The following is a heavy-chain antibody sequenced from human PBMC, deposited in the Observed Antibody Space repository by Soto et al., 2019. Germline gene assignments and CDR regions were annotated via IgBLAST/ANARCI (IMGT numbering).Heavy chain of an antibody. CDR1: GSTLTELS. V-gene: IGHV1-24*01. D-gene: IGHD2-21*02. J-gene: IGHJ4*02. CDR3: ATTRGGIVVVTADQYYFDY. CDR2: FDPEDGET. Sequence: ASVTVSCKVSGSTLTELSMHWVRQAPGKGLEWMGGFDPEDGETIYAQKFQGRVTMTEDTSTDTAYMELSSLRSEDTAVYYCATTRGGIVVVTADQYYFDYWGQGTLVTVSS.